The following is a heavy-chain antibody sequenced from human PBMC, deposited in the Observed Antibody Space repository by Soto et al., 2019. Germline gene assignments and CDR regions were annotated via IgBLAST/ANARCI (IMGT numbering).Heavy chain of an antibody. CDR3: ARALGYTYGHLPIDY. Sequence: PSETLSLTCAVYGGSFSGYYWSWIRQPPGKGLERIGEINHSGSTNYNPSLKSRVTISVDTSKNQFSLKLNSVTAADTAVYYCARALGYTYGHLPIDYWGQGTLVTVS. CDR1: GGSFSGYY. D-gene: IGHD5-18*01. V-gene: IGHV4-34*01. J-gene: IGHJ4*02. CDR2: INHSGST.